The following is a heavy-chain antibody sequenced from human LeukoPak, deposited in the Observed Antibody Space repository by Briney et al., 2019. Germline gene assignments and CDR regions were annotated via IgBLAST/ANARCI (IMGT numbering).Heavy chain of an antibody. V-gene: IGHV3-64*01. D-gene: IGHD3-10*01. CDR2: ISSNGGST. CDR3: ARDNGGHGSGTFDY. Sequence: GGSLRLSCAASGFTFSSYAMHWVRQAPGKGLEYVSAISSNGGSTYYANSVKGRFTISRDNSKNTLYLQMGSLRAEDMAVYYCARDNGGHGSGTFDYWGQGTLVTVSS. CDR1: GFTFSSYA. J-gene: IGHJ4*02.